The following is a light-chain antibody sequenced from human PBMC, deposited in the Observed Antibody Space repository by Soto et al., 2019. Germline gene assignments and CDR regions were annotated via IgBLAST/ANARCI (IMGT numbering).Light chain of an antibody. Sequence: EIVLTQSPGTLSLSPGEGATVSCRASQSVNSNLLAWFQQKPGQAPRLLIHDASRRATGIPDRFSGSGSGTDFTLSISRLEPEDFAVYYCHQYVSSPLTFGQGTTLEIK. CDR3: HQYVSSPLT. CDR2: DAS. CDR1: QSVNSNL. J-gene: IGKJ2*01. V-gene: IGKV3-20*01.